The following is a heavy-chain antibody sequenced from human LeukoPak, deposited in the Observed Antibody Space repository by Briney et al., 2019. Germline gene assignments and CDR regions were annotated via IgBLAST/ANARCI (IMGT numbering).Heavy chain of an antibody. D-gene: IGHD3-22*01. V-gene: IGHV3-66*02. CDR3: ARVITMIGGRWGYFDY. Sequence: PGGSLRLSCAASGFTVSSNYMSWVRQAPGKGLEWVSVIYSGGSTYYADSVKGRFTISRDNSKNTLYLQMNSLRAEDTAVYYCARVITMIGGRWGYFDYWGQRTLVTVSS. CDR1: GFTVSSNY. CDR2: IYSGGST. J-gene: IGHJ4*02.